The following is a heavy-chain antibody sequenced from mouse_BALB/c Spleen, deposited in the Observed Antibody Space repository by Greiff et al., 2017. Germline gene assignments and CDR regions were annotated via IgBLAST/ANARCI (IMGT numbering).Heavy chain of an antibody. D-gene: IGHD2-2*01. CDR3: ARGGYDGFAY. CDR1: GFTFSDYG. CDR2: ISNLAYSI. J-gene: IGHJ3*01. V-gene: IGHV5-15*02. Sequence: EVKVVESGGGLVQPGGSRKLSCAASGFTFSDYGMAWVRQAPGKGPEWVAFISNLAYSIYYADTVTGRFTISRENAKNTLYLEMSSLRSEDTAMYYCARGGYDGFAYWGQGTLVTVSA.